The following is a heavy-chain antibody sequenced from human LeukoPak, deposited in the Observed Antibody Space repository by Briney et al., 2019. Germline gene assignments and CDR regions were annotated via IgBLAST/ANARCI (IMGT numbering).Heavy chain of an antibody. Sequence: SETLSLTCTVSGGSISSYYWSWIRQPPGKGLEWIGYIYYSGSTNYNPSLKSRVTISVDTSKNQFFLKLSSVTAADTAVYYCARTLRLGELSLFYWGQGTLVTVSS. V-gene: IGHV4-59*01. CDR1: GGSISSYY. CDR3: ARTLRLGELSLFY. J-gene: IGHJ4*02. CDR2: IYYSGST. D-gene: IGHD3-16*02.